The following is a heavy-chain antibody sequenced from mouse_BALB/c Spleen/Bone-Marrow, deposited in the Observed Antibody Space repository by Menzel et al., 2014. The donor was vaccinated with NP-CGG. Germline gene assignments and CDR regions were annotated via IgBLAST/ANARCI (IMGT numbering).Heavy chain of an antibody. CDR3: ASFYDGYYEFTY. CDR2: IWAGGNT. V-gene: IGHV2-9*02. J-gene: IGHJ3*01. CDR1: GFSLTNYG. Sequence: QVQLKESGPGLVAPSQSLSITCTVSGFSLTNYGVHWVRQPPGKGLEWLGVIWAGGNTNYNSALMSRLSISKDNSKSXVFLKMNSLQTDDTAMYYCASFYDGYYEFTYWGQGTLVTVSA. D-gene: IGHD2-3*01.